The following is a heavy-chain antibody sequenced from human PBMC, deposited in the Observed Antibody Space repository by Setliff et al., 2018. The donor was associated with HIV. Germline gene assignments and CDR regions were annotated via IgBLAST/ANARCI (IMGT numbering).Heavy chain of an antibody. CDR2: INPNSGGT. CDR1: GYTFTGYY. V-gene: IGHV1-2*06. Sequence: ASVKVSCKASGYTFTGYYMHWVRQAPGQGLEWMGRINPNSGGTNYAQKLQGRVTMTRDTSISTAYMELSRLRSDDTAVYYCARDGDSSGWPYNWLDPWGQGTLVTVSS. D-gene: IGHD6-19*01. CDR3: ARDGDSSGWPYNWLDP. J-gene: IGHJ5*02.